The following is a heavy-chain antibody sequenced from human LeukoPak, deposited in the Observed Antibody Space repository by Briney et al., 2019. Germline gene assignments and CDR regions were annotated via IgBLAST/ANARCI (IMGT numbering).Heavy chain of an antibody. Sequence: GGSLRLSCVASRFTFSNYAMNWVRQAPGKGLEWVSSISSSSSYIYYADSVKGRFTISRDNAKNSLYLQMNSLRAEDTAVYYCARDDSSSHAYWGQGTLVTVSS. CDR1: RFTFSNYA. CDR2: ISSSSSYI. J-gene: IGHJ4*02. CDR3: ARDDSSSHAY. D-gene: IGHD6-13*01. V-gene: IGHV3-21*01.